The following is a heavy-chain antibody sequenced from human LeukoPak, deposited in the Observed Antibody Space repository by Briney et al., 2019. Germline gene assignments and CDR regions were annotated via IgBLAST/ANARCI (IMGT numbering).Heavy chain of an antibody. CDR1: GYSITTGRY. J-gene: IGHJ4*02. Sequence: SETLSLTCAVYGYSITTGRYWGWIRQPPGKGLEWIGSIYQSGSTYYNPSLKSRVTISVDKSKNQFSLNLRSVTAPDTAVYYCARSLSTAGIDYWGQGILVTVSS. CDR3: ARSLSTAGIDY. D-gene: IGHD2-2*01. V-gene: IGHV4-38-2*01. CDR2: IYQSGST.